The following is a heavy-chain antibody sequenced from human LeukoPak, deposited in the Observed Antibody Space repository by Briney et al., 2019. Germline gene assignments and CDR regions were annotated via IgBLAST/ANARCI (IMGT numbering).Heavy chain of an antibody. D-gene: IGHD4-17*01. CDR3: VGGDYEPDYYYYYGMDV. V-gene: IGHV1-69*13. CDR2: IIPIFGTA. CDR1: GGTFSSYA. J-gene: IGHJ6*02. Sequence: ASVKVSCKASGGTFSSYAISWVRQAPGQGLEWMGGIIPIFGTANYAQKFQGRVTITADESTSTAYMELSSLRSEDTAVYYCVGGDYEPDYYYYYGMDVWGQGTTVTASS.